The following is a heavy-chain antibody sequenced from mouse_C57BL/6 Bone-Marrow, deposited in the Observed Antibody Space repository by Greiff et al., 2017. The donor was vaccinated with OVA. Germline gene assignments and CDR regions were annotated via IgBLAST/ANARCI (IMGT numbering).Heavy chain of an antibody. J-gene: IGHJ3*01. CDR1: GFTFSSYT. CDR2: ISGGGGNT. Sequence: DVKLVESGGGLVKPGGSLKLSCAASGFTFSSYTMSWVRQTPEKRLEWVATISGGGGNTYYPDSVKGRFTISRDNAKNTLYLQMSSLRSEDTALYYCARPHYYYGSSLFAYWGQGTLVTVSA. V-gene: IGHV5-9*01. D-gene: IGHD1-1*01. CDR3: ARPHYYYGSSLFAY.